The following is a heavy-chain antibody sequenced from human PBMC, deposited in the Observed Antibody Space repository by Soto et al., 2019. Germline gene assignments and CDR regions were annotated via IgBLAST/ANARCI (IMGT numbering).Heavy chain of an antibody. V-gene: IGHV4-4*03. J-gene: IGHJ3*01. D-gene: IGHD1-26*01. CDR3: LCCVSEWELLAF. CDR2: IYHSGST. CDR1: GGSISSSNW. Sequence: QEKLRVTYAVSGGSISSSNWWSWVRQPPGKGLEWIGEIYHSGSTNYNPSLKSRVTISVDTSKNQFSLKLSSVTAADPAVYYCLCCVSEWELLAFCGQG.